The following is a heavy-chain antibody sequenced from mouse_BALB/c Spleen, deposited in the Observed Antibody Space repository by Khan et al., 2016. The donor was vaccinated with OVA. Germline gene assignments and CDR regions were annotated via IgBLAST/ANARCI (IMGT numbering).Heavy chain of an antibody. D-gene: IGHD1-2*01. J-gene: IGHJ2*01. CDR1: GYSITSGYG. CDR3: ARTARIKY. Sequence: VQLKESGPGLVKPSQSLSLTCTVTGYSITSGYGWNWIRQFPGNKLEWMGYISYSGSTNYNPSLKSRIPITRDTSKNQFFLQLNSVTTKDTATYYCARTARIKYWGQGTTLTVSS. CDR2: ISYSGST. V-gene: IGHV3-2*02.